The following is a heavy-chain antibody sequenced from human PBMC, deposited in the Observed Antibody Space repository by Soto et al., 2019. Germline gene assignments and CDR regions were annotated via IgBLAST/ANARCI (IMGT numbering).Heavy chain of an antibody. Sequence: GGSLRLSCAASGFTFSSFGMHWVRQAPGKGLEWVTVISYDGSNKNYTDSVKGRFTISRDNSKKTLYLQMNSMRAEGTAVYYCVKDRGSTIPYYFDFWGQGTMVTVSS. V-gene: IGHV3-30*18. CDR3: VKDRGSTIPYYFDF. J-gene: IGHJ4*03. D-gene: IGHD3-10*01. CDR1: GFTFSSFG. CDR2: ISYDGSNK.